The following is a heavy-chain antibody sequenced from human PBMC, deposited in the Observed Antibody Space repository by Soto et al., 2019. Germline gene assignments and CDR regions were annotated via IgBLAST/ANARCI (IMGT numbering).Heavy chain of an antibody. CDR3: ARDVRGGGWFDP. D-gene: IGHD3-16*01. CDR2: ISGSSSYI. Sequence: GGSPRLSCAASEFIFSSYAMNWVRQAPGKGLEWVSSISGSSSYIYYADSVKGRFTISRDNAKNSLYLQLNSLRAEDTAVYYCARDVRGGGWFDPWGQGTLVTVSS. CDR1: EFIFSSYA. V-gene: IGHV3-21*01. J-gene: IGHJ5*02.